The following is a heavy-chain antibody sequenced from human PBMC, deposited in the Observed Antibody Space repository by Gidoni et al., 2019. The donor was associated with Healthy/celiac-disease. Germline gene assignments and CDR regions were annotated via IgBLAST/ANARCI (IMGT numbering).Heavy chain of an antibody. V-gene: IGHV3-30*18. CDR2: ISYDGSNK. D-gene: IGHD2-2*01. Sequence: QVQLVESGGGVVQPGRSLRLSCAASGFPFSSYGMPWVRQAPGKGLEWVGVISYDGSNKYYADSVKGRFTISRDNSKNTLYLQMNSLRAEDTAVYYCAKSSLNYCSSTSCLGYAFDIWGQGTMVTVSS. CDR1: GFPFSSYG. CDR3: AKSSLNYCSSTSCLGYAFDI. J-gene: IGHJ3*02.